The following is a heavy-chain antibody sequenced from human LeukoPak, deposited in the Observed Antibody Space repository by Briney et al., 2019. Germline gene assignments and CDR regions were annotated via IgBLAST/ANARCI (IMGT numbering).Heavy chain of an antibody. J-gene: IGHJ4*02. CDR1: GGSISSYY. Sequence: PSETLSLTCTVSGGSISSYYWSCIRQPPGKGLEWIGNIYDRGSTKYNPSLKSRVTISVDTSKNQFSLRLSSVTAADTAVYYCARGRTFDNWGQGTLVTVSS. V-gene: IGHV4-59*01. CDR2: IYDRGST. CDR3: ARGRTFDN.